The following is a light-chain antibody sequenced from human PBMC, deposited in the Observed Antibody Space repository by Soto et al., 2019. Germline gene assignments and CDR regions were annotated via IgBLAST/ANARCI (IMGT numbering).Light chain of an antibody. V-gene: IGLV2-11*01. CDR3: SSFAGTYSLYI. CDR1: RNDVGAYDH. CDR2: DVN. Sequence: QSALTQPLSVSGSPGQSVAISCTGPRNDVGAYDHVSWYQHSPDKAPKLLIFDVNKRPSGVPDRFSGSKSGNTASLTISGLQADDEAEYFCSSFAGTYSLYIFGSGTKLTVL. J-gene: IGLJ1*01.